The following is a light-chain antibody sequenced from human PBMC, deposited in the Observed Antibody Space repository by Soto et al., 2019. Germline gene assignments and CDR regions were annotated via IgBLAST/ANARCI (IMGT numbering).Light chain of an antibody. CDR2: PAS. V-gene: IGKV1-27*01. CDR1: QGISNS. CDR3: QNYNSVPLT. J-gene: IGKJ4*01. Sequence: DIQMTQSPSSLSASIGDRVTITCRASQGISNSLAWYQQRPGKVPKLLIFPASTLHAGVTSRFSGSGSGTDFTLTISSLQTEDIATYYCQNYNSVPLTFGGGTKVEIK.